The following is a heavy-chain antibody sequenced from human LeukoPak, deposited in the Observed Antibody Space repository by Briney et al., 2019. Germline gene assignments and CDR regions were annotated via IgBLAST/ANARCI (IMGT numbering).Heavy chain of an antibody. CDR1: GGSISSYY. D-gene: IGHD5-24*01. CDR2: IYYSGST. V-gene: IGHV4-59*01. Sequence: PSETLSLTCTVSGGSISSYYWSWIRQPPGKGLEWIGYIYYSGSTNYNPSLTSRVTISVDTSKNQFSLKLSSVTAADTAVYYCARGEDGYNYHYFDYWGQGTLVTVSS. CDR3: ARGEDGYNYHYFDY. J-gene: IGHJ4*02.